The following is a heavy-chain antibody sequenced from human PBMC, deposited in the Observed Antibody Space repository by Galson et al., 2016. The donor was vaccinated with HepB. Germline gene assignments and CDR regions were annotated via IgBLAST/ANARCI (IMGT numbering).Heavy chain of an antibody. V-gene: IGHV3-48*02. J-gene: IGHJ6*02. CDR2: ISSSSSTI. CDR3: ARDALLIEAAGIGYYYYYGMDV. D-gene: IGHD6-13*01. Sequence: SLRLSCAASGFTFSSYSMNWVRQAPGKGLEWVSYISSSSSTIYYADSVKGRFTISRDNAKNSLYLQMNSLRDEDTAVYYCARDALLIEAAGIGYYYYYGMDVWGQGTTVTVSS. CDR1: GFTFSSYS.